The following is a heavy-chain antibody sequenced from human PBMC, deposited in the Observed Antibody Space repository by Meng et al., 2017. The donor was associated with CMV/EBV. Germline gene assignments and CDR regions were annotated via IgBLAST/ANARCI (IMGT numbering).Heavy chain of an antibody. J-gene: IGHJ6*02. CDR2: IKSKTDGGTT. D-gene: IGHD3-9*01. CDR1: NAW. CDR3: TTSPYDILTGYYYYYGMDV. Sequence: NAWMSWGRQAPGKGLEWVGRIKSKTDGGTTDYAAPVKGRFTISRDDSKNTLYLQMNSLKTEDTAVYYCTTSPYDILTGYYYYYGMDVWGQGTTVTVSS. V-gene: IGHV3-15*01.